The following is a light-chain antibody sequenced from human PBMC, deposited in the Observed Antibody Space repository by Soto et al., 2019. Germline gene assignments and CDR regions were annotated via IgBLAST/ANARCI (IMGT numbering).Light chain of an antibody. CDR2: EVN. J-gene: IGLJ1*01. CDR1: SNDIGGYKY. V-gene: IGLV2-14*01. Sequence: QSVLTQPASVSGSPGQSITISCTGTSNDIGGYKYVSWYQQYPGKAPKLMIYEVNYRPSGVSNRFSGSKSGNTASLTISGLQAEDEADYYCSSYRSGSTKIFGSGTKVTVL. CDR3: SSYRSGSTKI.